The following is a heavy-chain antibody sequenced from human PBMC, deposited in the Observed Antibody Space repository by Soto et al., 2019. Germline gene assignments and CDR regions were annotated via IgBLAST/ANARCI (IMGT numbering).Heavy chain of an antibody. D-gene: IGHD5-12*01. CDR3: ARLGGYSGYEPYYYYGMDV. CDR1: GYSFTSYW. CDR2: IYPGDSDT. J-gene: IGHJ6*02. V-gene: IGHV5-51*01. Sequence: GESLKISCKGSGYSFTSYWIGWVRQMPGKVLEWMGIIYPGDSDTRYSPSFQGQVTISADKSISTAYLQWSSLKASDTAMYYCARLGGYSGYEPYYYYGMDVWGQGXTVTVYS.